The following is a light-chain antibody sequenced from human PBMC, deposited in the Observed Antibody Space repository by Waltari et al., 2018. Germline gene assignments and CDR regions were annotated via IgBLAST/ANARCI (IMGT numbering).Light chain of an antibody. V-gene: IGLV2-14*03. CDR1: SDDVGRYKF. CDR3: SSHTTSSTLV. CDR2: DVT. J-gene: IGLJ2*01. Sequence: QSALTQPASVSGSPGQSITISCTGSSDDVGRYKFVSWYQQHPGKVPKLLIFDVTDRPSGVSDRFSDSKSGNTASLTISGLQPEDEADYYCSSHTTSSTLVFGGGTRVTVL.